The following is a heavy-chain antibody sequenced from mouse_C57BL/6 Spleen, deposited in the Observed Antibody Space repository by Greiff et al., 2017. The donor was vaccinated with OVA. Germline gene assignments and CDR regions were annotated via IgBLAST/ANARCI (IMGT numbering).Heavy chain of an antibody. CDR1: GFTFSSYG. D-gene: IGHD1-1*01. CDR2: ISSGGSYT. Sequence: EVHLVESGGDLVKPGGSLKLSCAASGFTFSSYGMSWVRQTPDKRLEWVATISSGGSYTYYPDSVKGRFTISRDNAKNTLYLQRSSLKSEDTAMYYCARHGPSFTTVPHYFDYWGQGTTLTVSS. CDR3: ARHGPSFTTVPHYFDY. V-gene: IGHV5-6*01. J-gene: IGHJ2*01.